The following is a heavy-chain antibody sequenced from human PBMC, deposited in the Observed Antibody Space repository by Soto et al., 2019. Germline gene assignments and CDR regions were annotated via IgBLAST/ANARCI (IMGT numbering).Heavy chain of an antibody. J-gene: IGHJ4*02. Sequence: GGSLRLSCAASGFTFSSYSMFWVRQAPGKGLEWVSYISDSSNTIYHADSVKGRFTISRDNAKNSMYLQMNSLRAEDTAAYYCARGSSSSWSPHPIDYWGQGTQVTVSS. D-gene: IGHD6-13*01. V-gene: IGHV3-48*01. CDR1: GFTFSSYS. CDR3: ARGSSSSWSPHPIDY. CDR2: ISDSSNTI.